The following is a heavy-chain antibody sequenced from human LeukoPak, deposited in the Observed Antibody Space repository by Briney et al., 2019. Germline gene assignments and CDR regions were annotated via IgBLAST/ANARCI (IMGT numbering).Heavy chain of an antibody. Sequence: ASVKVSCKASGYTFTGYYMHWVRQAPGQGLEWMGRINPNSGGTNYAQKCQGRVTMTRDTSISTAYMELSRLRSDDTAVYYCAREGGNWNYKFDYWGQGTLVTVSS. CDR2: INPNSGGT. J-gene: IGHJ4*02. CDR1: GYTFTGYY. D-gene: IGHD1-7*01. CDR3: AREGGNWNYKFDY. V-gene: IGHV1-2*06.